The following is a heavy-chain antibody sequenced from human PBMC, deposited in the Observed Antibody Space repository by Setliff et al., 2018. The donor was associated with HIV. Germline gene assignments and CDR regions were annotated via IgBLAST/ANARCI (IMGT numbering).Heavy chain of an antibody. CDR2: IRSKAYTYAT. Sequence: TGGSLRLSCAASGFTFSGSSIHWVRQASGKGLEWVGRIRSKAYTYATAYAASVNGRFTISRDDSKNTAYLQMNSLKTEDTAVYYCSRFIDGGNGLDYWGQGTLVTVSS. D-gene: IGHD2-15*01. CDR1: GFTFSGSS. J-gene: IGHJ4*02. CDR3: SRFIDGGNGLDY. V-gene: IGHV3-73*01.